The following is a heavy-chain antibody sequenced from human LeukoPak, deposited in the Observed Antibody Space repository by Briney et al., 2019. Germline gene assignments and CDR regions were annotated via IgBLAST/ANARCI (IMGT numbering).Heavy chain of an antibody. CDR3: TTFPHSITFGGVIALWYFDY. V-gene: IGHV3-30*04. Sequence: PGGSLRLSCAASGFTFSSYAMHWVRQAPGKGLEWVAVISYDGSNKYYADSVKARFTISRDNSKNTLYLQMNSLRAEDTAVYYCTTFPHSITFGGVIALWYFDYWGQGTLVTVSS. J-gene: IGHJ4*02. D-gene: IGHD3-16*02. CDR1: GFTFSSYA. CDR2: ISYDGSNK.